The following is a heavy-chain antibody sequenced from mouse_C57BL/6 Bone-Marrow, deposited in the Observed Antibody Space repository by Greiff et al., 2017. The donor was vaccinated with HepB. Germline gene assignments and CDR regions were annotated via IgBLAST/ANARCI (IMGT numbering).Heavy chain of an antibody. D-gene: IGHD1-1*01. V-gene: IGHV2-4*01. CDR3: AKLWDGSSYGYYAMDY. J-gene: IGHJ4*01. CDR1: GFSLTSYG. CDR2: IWSGGST. Sequence: QVQLKQSGPGLVQPSQSLSITCTVSGFSLTSYGIHWVRQPPGKGLEWLGVIWSGGSTDYNAAFIARLTISKDNSKTQVFFKMNSLQADDTAIYYCAKLWDGSSYGYYAMDYWGQGTSVTVSS.